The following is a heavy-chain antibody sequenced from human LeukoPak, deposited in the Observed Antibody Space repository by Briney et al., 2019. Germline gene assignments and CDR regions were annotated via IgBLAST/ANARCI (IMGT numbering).Heavy chain of an antibody. J-gene: IGHJ4*02. D-gene: IGHD3-22*01. CDR3: VRDYFTDTDGYYEHYLDI. CDR1: GFSVGDNY. Sequence: PGGSLRLSCEASGFSVGDNYMTWVRQAPGKGLEWVSVLYRGGSTIYADSVRGRFTISRDRDNNILYLQMNDLRAEDTAVYYCVRDYFTDTDGYYEHYLDIWGQGTLVTVSS. CDR2: LYRGGST. V-gene: IGHV3-53*01.